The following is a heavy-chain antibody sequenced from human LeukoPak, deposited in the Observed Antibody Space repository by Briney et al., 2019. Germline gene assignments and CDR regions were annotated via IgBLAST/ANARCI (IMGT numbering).Heavy chain of an antibody. CDR3: ARDGVLSVAGYYYYYGMDV. CDR1: GFTFSSYW. CDR2: IKQDGSEK. J-gene: IGHJ6*04. Sequence: GGSLRLSCAASGFTFSSYWMSWVRQAPGKGLEWVANIKQDGSEKYYVDSVKGRFTISRDNAKNSLYLQMNSLRAEDTAVYYCARDGVLSVAGYYYYYGMDVWGKGTTVIVSS. D-gene: IGHD6-19*01. V-gene: IGHV3-7*03.